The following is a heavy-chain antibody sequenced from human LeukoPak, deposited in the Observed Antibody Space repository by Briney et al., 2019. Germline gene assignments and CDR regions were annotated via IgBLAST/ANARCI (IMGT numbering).Heavy chain of an antibody. Sequence: PGRSLRLSCAASGFTFSSYSMNWVRQAPGKGLEWVSSISSSSSYIYYADSVKGRFTISRDNAKNSLYLQMNSLRAEDTAVYYCAVSYDFWSGYYLNAEYFQHWGQGTLVTVSS. CDR1: GFTFSSYS. D-gene: IGHD3-3*01. CDR3: AVSYDFWSGYYLNAEYFQH. J-gene: IGHJ1*01. CDR2: ISSSSSYI. V-gene: IGHV3-21*01.